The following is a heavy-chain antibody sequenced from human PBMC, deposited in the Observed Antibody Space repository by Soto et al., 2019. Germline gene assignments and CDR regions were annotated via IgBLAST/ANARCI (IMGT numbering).Heavy chain of an antibody. V-gene: IGHV4-39*01. D-gene: IGHD6-6*01. CDR2: IYYSGST. Sequence: SETLSLTCTVSGGSISSSSYYWGWIRQPPGKGLEWIGSIYYSGSTYYNPSLKSRVTISVDTSKNQFSLKLSSVTAADTAVYYCARRFGPSLGARRSIAYFDYWGQGTLVTVSS. CDR1: GGSISSSSYY. J-gene: IGHJ4*02. CDR3: ARRFGPSLGARRSIAYFDY.